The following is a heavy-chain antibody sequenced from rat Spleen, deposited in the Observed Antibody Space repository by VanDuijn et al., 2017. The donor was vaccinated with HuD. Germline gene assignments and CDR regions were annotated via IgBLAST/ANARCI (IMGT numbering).Heavy chain of an antibody. CDR3: TRFYYDVSYYPDW. Sequence: EVQLVESGGGLVQPGRSLKLSCAASGFSFSDCDMAWVRQAPTKGLEWVASITYDVSTTYYRDSVKGRFTISRDSAKSTLYLQMDSLRSEDTATYYCTRFYYDVSYYPDWWGQGVMVTVSS. CDR1: GFSFSDCD. CDR2: ITYDVSTT. V-gene: IGHV5-20*01. D-gene: IGHD1-12*02. J-gene: IGHJ2*01.